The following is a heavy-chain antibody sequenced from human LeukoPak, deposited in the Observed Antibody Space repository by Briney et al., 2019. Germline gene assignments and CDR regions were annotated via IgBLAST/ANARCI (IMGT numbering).Heavy chain of an antibody. D-gene: IGHD3-22*01. CDR3: ARDWYYYDSSGYSNGYFDY. J-gene: IGHJ4*02. CDR1: GFTVSSNY. Sequence: GGSLRLSCAASGFTVSSNYMSWVRPAPGKRLEWVSVIYSGGSTYYADSVKGRLTISRDHSKNTLYIPMNSLRAEDTAVYYCARDWYYYDSSGYSNGYFDYWGQGTLVTVSS. CDR2: IYSGGST. V-gene: IGHV3-66*01.